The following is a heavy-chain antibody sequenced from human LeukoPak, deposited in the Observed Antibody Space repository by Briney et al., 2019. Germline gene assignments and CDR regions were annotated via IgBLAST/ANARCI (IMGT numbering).Heavy chain of an antibody. V-gene: IGHV3-13*01. J-gene: IGHJ4*02. CDR3: ARGGIQVSGIDEFDY. D-gene: IGHD5-18*01. Sequence: GGSLRLSCAASGFTFIDYDMHWVRQPIGKGLEWVSAIGIRGDTHYSGSVKGRFTISRENAESSLYLQMNSLRAEDTAVYYCARGGIQVSGIDEFDYWGQGTLVTVSS. CDR1: GFTFIDYD. CDR2: IGIRGDT.